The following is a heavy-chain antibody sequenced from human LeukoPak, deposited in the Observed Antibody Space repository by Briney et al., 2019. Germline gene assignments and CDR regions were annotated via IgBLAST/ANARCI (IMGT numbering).Heavy chain of an antibody. CDR1: GFSFSSYT. CDR2: ISSSSSYI. Sequence: GGSLRLSCAASGFSFSSYTMNWVRQAPEKGLEWVSSISSSSSYIYYTDSVKGRFTISRDNAKNSLYLQMNSLRAEDTAVYYCAREGRGYGFDYWGQGTLVTVSS. D-gene: IGHD5-18*01. CDR3: AREGRGYGFDY. V-gene: IGHV3-21*01. J-gene: IGHJ4*02.